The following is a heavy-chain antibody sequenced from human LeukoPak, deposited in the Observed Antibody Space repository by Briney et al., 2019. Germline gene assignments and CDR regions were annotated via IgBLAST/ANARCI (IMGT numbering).Heavy chain of an antibody. V-gene: IGHV1-18*01. J-gene: IGHJ4*02. Sequence: GASVKVSCKTSGYSFLNYGISWVRQVPGQGLEWMGWISAYNGYTDLAERLQGRATLATDTSTSTAYMELRNLRSDDTAVYYCAREGPRRAVTGMDYWGQGTLVTVSS. CDR3: AREGPRRAVTGMDY. CDR1: GYSFLNYG. CDR2: ISAYNGYT. D-gene: IGHD6-19*01.